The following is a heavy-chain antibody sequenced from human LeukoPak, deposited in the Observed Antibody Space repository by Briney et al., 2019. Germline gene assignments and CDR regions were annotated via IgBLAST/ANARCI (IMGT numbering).Heavy chain of an antibody. Sequence: PSETLSLTCTVSGGSISSYYWSWIRQPPGKGLEWFGYIYDSGSTNYNPSLKSRVTISVDTSKNQFSLKRSSVTAADTAVYYCARSRMVRGALDAFDIWGQGTMVTASS. CDR1: GGSISSYY. CDR3: ARSRMVRGALDAFDI. V-gene: IGHV4-59*01. D-gene: IGHD3-10*01. CDR2: IYDSGST. J-gene: IGHJ3*02.